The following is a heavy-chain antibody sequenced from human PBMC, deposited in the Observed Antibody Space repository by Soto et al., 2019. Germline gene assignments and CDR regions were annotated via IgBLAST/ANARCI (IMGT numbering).Heavy chain of an antibody. CDR1: GFTFSSYA. CDR3: AREMSRVSHYFDY. CDR2: ISYDGSNK. D-gene: IGHD2-21*01. V-gene: IGHV3-30-3*01. J-gene: IGHJ4*02. Sequence: QVQLVESGGGVVQPGRSLRLSCAASGFTFSSYAMHWVRQAPGKGLEWVAVISYDGSNKYYADSVKGRFTISRDNSKNTLYLQMNSLRAEDTAVYYCAREMSRVSHYFDYWGQGTLVTVSS.